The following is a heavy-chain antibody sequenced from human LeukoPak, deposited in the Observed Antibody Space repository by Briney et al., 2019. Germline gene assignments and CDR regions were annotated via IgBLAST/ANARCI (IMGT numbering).Heavy chain of an antibody. CDR2: IYPIDSDT. Sequence: GESLKISCKGSGYTIGSFGSYWIAWVRQMPGKGLEWMGSIYPIDSDTRYNPSFEGQVTVSVDRSISTVYLQWSSLKAPHTAMYYCARVNSALWFFDFWGQGSLVSVSS. D-gene: IGHD3-9*01. CDR3: ARVNSALWFFDF. J-gene: IGHJ4*02. V-gene: IGHV5-51*01. CDR1: GYTIGSFGSYW.